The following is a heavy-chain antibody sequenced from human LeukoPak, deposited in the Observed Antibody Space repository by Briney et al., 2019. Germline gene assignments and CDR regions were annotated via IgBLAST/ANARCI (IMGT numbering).Heavy chain of an antibody. V-gene: IGHV3-33*06. CDR1: GFTFSSYG. J-gene: IGHJ6*03. CDR2: IWYDGSNK. D-gene: IGHD5-18*01. Sequence: GRSLRLSCAASGFTFSSYGMHWVRQAPGKGLEWVAVIWYDGSNKYYADSVKARFTISKDNSKNTLYLQMNSLRAEDTAVYYWAKESGYSYGSYYYYMDVWGKGTTVTVSS. CDR3: AKESGYSYGSYYYYMDV.